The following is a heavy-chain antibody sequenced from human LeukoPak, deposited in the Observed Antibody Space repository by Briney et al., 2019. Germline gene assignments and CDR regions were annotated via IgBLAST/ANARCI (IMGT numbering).Heavy chain of an antibody. CDR1: GFTFSKYG. Sequence: GGSLRLSCAASGFTFSKYGMHWVRQAPGKGLEWVALTSYDGSNKYYADSVKGRFTISRDNSKNTLNLQMNSLRAEDTAVYYCAKRGDCRGGSCYCFDYWGQGTMVTVS. CDR3: AKRGDCRGGSCYCFDY. V-gene: IGHV3-30*18. CDR2: TSYDGSNK. D-gene: IGHD2-15*01. J-gene: IGHJ4*02.